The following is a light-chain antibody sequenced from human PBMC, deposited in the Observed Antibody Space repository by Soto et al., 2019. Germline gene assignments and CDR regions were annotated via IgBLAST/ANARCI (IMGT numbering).Light chain of an antibody. J-gene: IGLJ1*01. CDR3: SSYAGSSNV. CDR2: EVN. Sequence: QSALTQTASVSGSPGQSITMSCTGTSSDVGGYNFVSWYQQHPGKAPKLMIYEVNKRPSGVPDRFSGSKSGNTASLTVSGLQAEDEADYYCSSYAGSSNVFGTGTQLTVL. V-gene: IGLV2-8*01. CDR1: SSDVGGYNF.